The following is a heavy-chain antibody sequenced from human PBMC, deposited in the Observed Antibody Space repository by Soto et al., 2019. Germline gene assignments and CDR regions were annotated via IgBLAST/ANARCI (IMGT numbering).Heavy chain of an antibody. D-gene: IGHD6-6*01. J-gene: IGHJ1*01. CDR3: ARGGIAARLQH. CDR2: INHSGST. Sequence: SETLSLTCAVYCGSFSGYYWSWIRQPPGRGLEWIGEINHSGSTYYNPSLTSRVTISVDTSTNHFSLKLTSVTAADAAVYYCARGGIAARLQHWGQGTLVTVSS. CDR1: CGSFSGYY. V-gene: IGHV4-34*01.